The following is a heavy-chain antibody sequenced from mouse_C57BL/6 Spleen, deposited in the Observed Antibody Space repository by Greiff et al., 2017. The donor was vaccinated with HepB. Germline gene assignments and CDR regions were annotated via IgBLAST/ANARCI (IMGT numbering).Heavy chain of an antibody. Sequence: QVHVKQSGAELVRPGASVKLSCKASGYTFTDYYINWVKQRPGQGLEWIARIYPGSGNTYYNEKFKGKATLTAEKSSSTAYMQLSSLTSEDSAVYFCARRDITTVVAHWYFDVWGTGTTVTVSS. D-gene: IGHD1-1*01. V-gene: IGHV1-76*01. J-gene: IGHJ1*03. CDR1: GYTFTDYY. CDR3: ARRDITTVVAHWYFDV. CDR2: IYPGSGNT.